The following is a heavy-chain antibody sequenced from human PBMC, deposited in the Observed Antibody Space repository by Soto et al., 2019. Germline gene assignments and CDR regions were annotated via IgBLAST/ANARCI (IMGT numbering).Heavy chain of an antibody. CDR3: ARETVPPSYHYYDC. CDR2: IFSGGTT. CDR1: GFTVSSNY. J-gene: IGHJ4*02. D-gene: IGHD2-2*01. V-gene: IGHV3-53*02. Sequence: EVQLVETGGGLIQPGGSLRLSCAASGFTVSSNYMSWVRQAPGRGLEWGSTIFSGGTTHYADSVKGRFTISRDSSKNPLYLQMNSLRAEDTAIYYCARETVPPSYHYYDCWGQGTLVTVSS.